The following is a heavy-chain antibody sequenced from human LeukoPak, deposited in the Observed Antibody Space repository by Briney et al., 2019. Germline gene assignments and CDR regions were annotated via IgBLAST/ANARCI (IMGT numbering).Heavy chain of an antibody. J-gene: IGHJ6*02. CDR3: ASSGYNYGRYYGMDV. CDR1: GGSFGGYC. CDR2: INHSGST. Sequence: SETLSLTCAVYGGSFGGYCWSWIRQPPGKGLEWIGEINHSGSTNYNPSLKSRVTISVDTSKNQFSLKLSSVTAADTAVYYCASSGYNYGRYYGMDVWGQGTTVTVSS. V-gene: IGHV4-34*01. D-gene: IGHD5-18*01.